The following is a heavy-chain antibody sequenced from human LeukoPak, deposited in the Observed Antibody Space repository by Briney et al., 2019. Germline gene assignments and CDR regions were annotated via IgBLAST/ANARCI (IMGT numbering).Heavy chain of an antibody. J-gene: IGHJ5*01. D-gene: IGHD7-27*01. V-gene: IGHV4-34*01. CDR1: GASFSYDY. CDR2: INHSGSI. Sequence: PSETLSLTCAVYGASFSYDYWSWIRQAPGKGLEWIGEINHSGSITYNPSLKSRVTISAEKPKSQFSLRLTSVTAADTAVYYCAKGVWAPRFDSWGQGTLVTVSS. CDR3: AKGVWAPRFDS.